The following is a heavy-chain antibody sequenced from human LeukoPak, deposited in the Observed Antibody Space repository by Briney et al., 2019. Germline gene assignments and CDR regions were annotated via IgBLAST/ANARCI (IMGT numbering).Heavy chain of an antibody. CDR1: GFTFSPYV. CDR2: IWYDGSNK. V-gene: IGHV3-33*08. D-gene: IGHD4-23*01. Sequence: GGSLRLSCTASGFTFSPYVIHWVRQAPGKGLEWVAVIWYDGSNKYYADSVKGRFTISRDNSKNTVYLQMNSLRAEDTAVYYCARDNSGMDVWGQGTTVTVSS. CDR3: ARDNSGMDV. J-gene: IGHJ6*02.